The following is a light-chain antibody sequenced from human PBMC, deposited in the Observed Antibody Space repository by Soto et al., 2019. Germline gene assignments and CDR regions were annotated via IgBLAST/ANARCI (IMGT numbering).Light chain of an antibody. CDR2: GAS. CDR3: QQYKNWPPIT. Sequence: EIVMTQARATLSVSPGDRATLSCRASQSVGSNLAWYQQKAGRAPRLLIYGASTRATGVPARVSGSGSGREFTLTISSLQSEDSAVYFCQQYKNWPPITFGQGTRLE. V-gene: IGKV3-15*01. CDR1: QSVGSN. J-gene: IGKJ5*01.